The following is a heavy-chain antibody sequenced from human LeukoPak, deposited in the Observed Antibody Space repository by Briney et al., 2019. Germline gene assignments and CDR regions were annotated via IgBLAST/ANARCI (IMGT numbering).Heavy chain of an antibody. Sequence: PGGSLRLSCAASGFTFDDYAIHWVRQAPGKGLEWVSGISWNSGKIVYADSVKGRFTISRDNAKNSVYLQMDSLRAEDTALYYCAKDTHSTMVPGYAFDIWGQWTMVTVSS. CDR2: ISWNSGKI. J-gene: IGHJ3*02. V-gene: IGHV3-9*01. D-gene: IGHD2-8*01. CDR3: AKDTHSTMVPGYAFDI. CDR1: GFTFDDYA.